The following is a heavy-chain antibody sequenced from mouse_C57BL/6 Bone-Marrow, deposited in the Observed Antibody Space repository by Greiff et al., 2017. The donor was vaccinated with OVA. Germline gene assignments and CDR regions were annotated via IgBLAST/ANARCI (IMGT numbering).Heavy chain of an antibody. D-gene: IGHD2-2*01. CDR3: TPLYWLRRRGNFDY. CDR1: VFNIKDYY. J-gene: IGHJ2*01. Sequence: EVQLQQSGAELVRPGASVKLSCTASVFNIKDYYMHWVKQRPEQGLEWIGRIDPEDGDTEYAPKFQGKATMTADTSSNTAYLQLSSLTSEDTAVYYCTPLYWLRRRGNFDYWGQGTTLTVSS. V-gene: IGHV14-1*01. CDR2: IDPEDGDT.